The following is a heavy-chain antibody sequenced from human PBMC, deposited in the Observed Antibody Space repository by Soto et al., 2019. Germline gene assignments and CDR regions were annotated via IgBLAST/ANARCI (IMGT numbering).Heavy chain of an antibody. CDR1: VGTSSSYA. Sequence: SVKVSCKSFVGTSSSYAICFVRQAPGQGLEWMGGIIPMFDSTNYAQKFQGRVTITADESTSTAFMELSSLRSEDTAVYYCARRVVVTSVRDIAYYYYGLDGWGQGTTVIVSS. J-gene: IGHJ6*02. CDR2: IIPMFDST. CDR3: ARRVVVTSVRDIAYYYYGLDG. V-gene: IGHV1-69*13. D-gene: IGHD2-21*02.